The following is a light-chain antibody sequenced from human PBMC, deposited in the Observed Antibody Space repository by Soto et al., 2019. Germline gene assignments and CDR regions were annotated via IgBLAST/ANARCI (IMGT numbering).Light chain of an antibody. J-gene: IGLJ3*02. CDR3: ASWDSSLSGVV. CDR2: DNN. CDR1: SSNIGNNY. V-gene: IGLV1-51*01. Sequence: QSVLTQPPSVSAAPRQKVTISCSGSSSNIGNNYVSWYQQLPGTAPKLLIYDNNQRPSGIPDRFSGSKSGTSATLGITGLQTGDEADYYCASWDSSLSGVVFGGGTKVTVL.